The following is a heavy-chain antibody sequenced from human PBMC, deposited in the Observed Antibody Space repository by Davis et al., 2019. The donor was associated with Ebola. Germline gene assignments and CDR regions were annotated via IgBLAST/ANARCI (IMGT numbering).Heavy chain of an antibody. CDR3: ARVGYYDSSGYYHLWDY. CDR2: INAGNGNT. J-gene: IGHJ4*02. CDR1: GYTFTSYA. V-gene: IGHV1-3*01. D-gene: IGHD3-22*01. Sequence: ASVKVSCKASGYTFTSYAMHWVRQAPGQRLEWMGWINAGNGNTKYSQKFQGRVTITRDTSASTAYMELSSLRSEDTAVYYCARVGYYDSSGYYHLWDYWGQGTLVTASS.